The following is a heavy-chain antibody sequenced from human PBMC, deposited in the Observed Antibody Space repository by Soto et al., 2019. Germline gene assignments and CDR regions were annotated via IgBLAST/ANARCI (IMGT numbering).Heavy chain of an antibody. D-gene: IGHD2-2*01. CDR2: IWYDGSNK. CDR3: ARDQSVPWGYQLRGAFDI. J-gene: IGHJ3*02. CDR1: GFTFSSYG. Sequence: QVQLVESGGGVVQPGRSLRLSCAASGFTFSSYGMHWVRQAPGKGLAWVAVIWYDGSNKYYADSVKGRFTISRDNSKNTLYLQMNSLRAEDTAVYYCARDQSVPWGYQLRGAFDIWGQGTMVTVSS. V-gene: IGHV3-33*01.